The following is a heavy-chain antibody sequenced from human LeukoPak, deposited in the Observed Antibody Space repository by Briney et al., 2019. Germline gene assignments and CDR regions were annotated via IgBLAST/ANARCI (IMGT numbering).Heavy chain of an antibody. CDR1: GFSLSTSGMC. V-gene: IGHV2-70*11. Sequence: SGPTLVKPTQTLTLTCTFSGFSLSTSGMCVSWIRQPPGKALEWLARIDWDDDKYYSTSLKTRLTISKDTSKNQVVLTMTNMDPVDTATYYCARTRPFYCSGSSCYSVPHYYYGMDVWGQGTTVTVSS. CDR3: ARTRPFYCSGSSCYSVPHYYYGMDV. D-gene: IGHD2-15*01. J-gene: IGHJ6*02. CDR2: IDWDDDK.